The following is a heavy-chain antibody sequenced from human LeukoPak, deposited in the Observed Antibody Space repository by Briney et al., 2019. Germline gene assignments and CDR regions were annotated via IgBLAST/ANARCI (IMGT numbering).Heavy chain of an antibody. CDR2: INPNSGGT. V-gene: IGHV1-2*04. CDR3: ARSEGKRWFDP. J-gene: IGHJ5*02. Sequence: ASVKVSCKASGYTFTGYYMYWVRQAPGQGLEWMGWINPNSGGTNYAQKFQGWVTMTRDTSISTAYMELSRLRSDDTAVYYCARSEGKRWFDPWGQGTLVTVSS. CDR1: GYTFTGYY.